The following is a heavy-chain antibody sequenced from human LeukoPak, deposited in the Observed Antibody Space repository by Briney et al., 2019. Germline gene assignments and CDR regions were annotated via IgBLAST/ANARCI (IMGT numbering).Heavy chain of an antibody. Sequence: GGSLRLSCAASGFTFSSYWMSWVRQAPGKGLEWVSAISGSGGSTHYADFVKGRFTISRDNSKNTLYLQMNSLRAEDTALYYCAKNLDYYGSGNHGFDYWGQGTLVTVSS. CDR3: AKNLDYYGSGNHGFDY. J-gene: IGHJ4*02. CDR2: ISGSGGST. D-gene: IGHD3-10*01. CDR1: GFTFSSYW. V-gene: IGHV3-23*01.